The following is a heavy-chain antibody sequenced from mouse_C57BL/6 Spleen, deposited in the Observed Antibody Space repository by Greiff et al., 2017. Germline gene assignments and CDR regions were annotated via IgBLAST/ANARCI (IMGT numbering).Heavy chain of an antibody. CDR2: ILPGSGST. CDR3: ANAPSTTVVAPFAF. D-gene: IGHD1-1*01. Sequence: VKVVESGAELMKPGASVKLSCKATGYTFTGYWIEWVKQRPGHGLEWIGEILPGSGSTNYNEKFKGKATFTADTSSNTAYMQLSSLTTGGSAIYYCANAPSTTVVAPFAFWGKGTLVTVSA. V-gene: IGHV1-9*01. J-gene: IGHJ3*01. CDR1: GYTFTGYW.